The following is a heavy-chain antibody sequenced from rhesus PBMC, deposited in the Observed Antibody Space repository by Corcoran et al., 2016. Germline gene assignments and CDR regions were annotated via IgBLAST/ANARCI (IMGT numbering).Heavy chain of an antibody. J-gene: IGHJ4*01. V-gene: IGHV4-106*01. CDR3: ARNFDY. CDR2: INGNSGST. CDR1: GGSISDDYY. Sequence: QVQLQESGPGLVKPSETLSLTCAVSGGSISDDYYWSWIRQPPGKGLEWMGEINGNSGSTNYNPSLKIRVTISKDASKNQFSLKLSSVTAADTAVYYWARNFDYWGQGVLVTVSS.